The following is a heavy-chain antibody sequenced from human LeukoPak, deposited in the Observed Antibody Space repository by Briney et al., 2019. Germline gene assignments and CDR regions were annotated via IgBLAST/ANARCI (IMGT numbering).Heavy chain of an antibody. V-gene: IGHV3-48*01. D-gene: IGHD2-21*01. CDR1: GFTFSSYS. Sequence: GGSLRLSCAASGFTFSSYSMNWVRQAPGKGLEWVSYISSSSSTIYYADSVKGRFTISRDNAKNSLYLQMNSLRAEDTAVYYCASLNVVVIANNWFDPWGQGTLVTVSS. CDR3: ASLNVVVIANNWFDP. CDR2: ISSSSSTI. J-gene: IGHJ5*02.